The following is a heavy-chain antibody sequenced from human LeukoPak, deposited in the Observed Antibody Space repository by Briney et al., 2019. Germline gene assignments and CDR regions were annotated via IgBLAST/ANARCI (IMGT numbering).Heavy chain of an antibody. V-gene: IGHV1-2*02. CDR1: GYTFTSYD. D-gene: IGHD5-24*01. Sequence: ASVKVSCKASGYTFTSYDINWVRQATGQGLEWMGWINPNSGGTNYAQKFQGRVTMTRDTSISTAYMELSRLRSDDTAVYYCARDRVAFDIWGQGTMVTVSS. CDR2: INPNSGGT. CDR3: ARDRVAFDI. J-gene: IGHJ3*02.